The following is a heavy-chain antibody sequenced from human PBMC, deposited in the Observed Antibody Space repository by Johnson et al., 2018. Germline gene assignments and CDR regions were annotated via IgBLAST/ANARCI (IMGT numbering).Heavy chain of an antibody. CDR3: AKDSSYGSGSYYYGMDV. Sequence: QVQLVQSGGGVVQPGRSLRLSCAASGFTFSSYGMHWVRQAPGKGLEWVAVIWYDGSNKYYADSVKGRFTIPRDNSKNTLYLQMNSLRAEDTAVYYWAKDSSYGSGSYYYGMDVWGQGTTVTVSS. V-gene: IGHV3-33*06. D-gene: IGHD3-10*01. CDR2: IWYDGSNK. CDR1: GFTFSSYG. J-gene: IGHJ6*02.